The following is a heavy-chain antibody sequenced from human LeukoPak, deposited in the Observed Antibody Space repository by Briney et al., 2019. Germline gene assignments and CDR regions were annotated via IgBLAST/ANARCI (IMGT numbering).Heavy chain of an antibody. CDR1: GGSISSSSYY. V-gene: IGHV4-39*07. D-gene: IGHD3-22*01. CDR3: ARDRNYYDSSGYIGY. J-gene: IGHJ4*02. Sequence: SETLSLTCTVSGGSISSSSYYWGWIRQPPGKGLEWLGSIYYSGSTCYNPSLKSRVTISVDTSKNQFSLKLSSVTAADTAVYYCARDRNYYDSSGYIGYWGQGTLVTVSS. CDR2: IYYSGST.